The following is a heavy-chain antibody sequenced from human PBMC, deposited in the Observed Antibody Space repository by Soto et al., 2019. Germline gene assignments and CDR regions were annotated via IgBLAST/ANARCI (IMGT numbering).Heavy chain of an antibody. CDR1: GFSLSTSGVG. V-gene: IGHV2-5*02. J-gene: IGHJ4*02. D-gene: IGHD2-15*01. CDR3: AHVYGGCANFDY. CDR2: IYWDDDK. Sequence: QITLKESGPTLVKPTQPLTLTCTFSGFSLSTSGVGVGWIRQPPGKALGWLALIYWDDDKRYSPSLKRRLTITKGRSKKQVVPIMTNMDPVDTDTDYCAHVYGGCANFDYWGQGTLVTVSS.